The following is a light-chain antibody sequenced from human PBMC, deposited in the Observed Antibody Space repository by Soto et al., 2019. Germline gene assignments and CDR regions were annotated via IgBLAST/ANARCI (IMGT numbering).Light chain of an antibody. Sequence: EIVMTQSPATLSVSPGERATLSCRASQSVSSNLAWYQQKPGQAPRLLIYGASTRATGIPARFSGSGSGTEFTLTISSLQPDDFATYYCQQYNSYSFGPGTKVDNK. CDR3: QQYNSYS. CDR1: QSVSSN. J-gene: IGKJ3*01. V-gene: IGKV3-15*01. CDR2: GAS.